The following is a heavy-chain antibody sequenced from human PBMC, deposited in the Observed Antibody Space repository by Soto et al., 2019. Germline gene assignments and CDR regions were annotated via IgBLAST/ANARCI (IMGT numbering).Heavy chain of an antibody. CDR1: GFTFSSYS. V-gene: IGHV3-48*02. D-gene: IGHD2-21*02. CDR3: ARDRWVAYCGGDCYSNGMDV. CDR2: ISSSSSTI. Sequence: EVQLVESGGGLVQPGGSLRLSCAASGFTFSSYSMNWVRQAPGKGLEWVSYISSSSSTIYYADSVKGRFTISRDNAKNSLYLQMNSLRDEDTAVYYCARDRWVAYCGGDCYSNGMDVWGQGTTVTVSS. J-gene: IGHJ6*02.